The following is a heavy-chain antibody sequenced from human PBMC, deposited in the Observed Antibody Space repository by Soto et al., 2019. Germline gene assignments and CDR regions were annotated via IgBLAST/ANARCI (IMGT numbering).Heavy chain of an antibody. CDR1: GGFVSSGSYY. Sequence: QVQLQQWGAGLLKPSETLSLTCAVYGGFVSSGSYYWSWIRQPPGKGLEWIGEMSHSGGTHFNPFLKSRVNISVDTSKNQFSLKMSSVTAAVTALYYCARVERGTATTVVDAFDIWGPGTMVTVSS. J-gene: IGHJ3*02. V-gene: IGHV4-34*01. D-gene: IGHD1-1*01. CDR3: ARVERGTATTVVDAFDI. CDR2: MSHSGGT.